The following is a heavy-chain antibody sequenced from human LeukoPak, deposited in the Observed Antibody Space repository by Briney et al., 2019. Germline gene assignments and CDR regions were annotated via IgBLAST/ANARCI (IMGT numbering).Heavy chain of an antibody. CDR1: GFTVSSNY. J-gene: IGHJ4*02. CDR2: IYGSGDT. Sequence: AGGSLRLSCAASGFTVSSNYMSWVRQAPGKGLEWVSIIYGSGDTCYADSVKGRFTISRDNSKNTLYLQMNSLRAEDTAVYYCARADSRVSYFDYWGQGTLVTVSS. V-gene: IGHV3-66*01. CDR3: ARADSRVSYFDY. D-gene: IGHD3-22*01.